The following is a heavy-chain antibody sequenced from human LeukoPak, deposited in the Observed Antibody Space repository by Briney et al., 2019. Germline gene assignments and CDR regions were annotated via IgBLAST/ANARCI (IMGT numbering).Heavy chain of an antibody. CDR3: ARRSAGDY. V-gene: IGHV3-30*02. CDR1: GFTFNNYG. D-gene: IGHD3-3*01. Sequence: PGGSLRLSCAASGFTFNNYGIHWVRQAPGKGLEWVAFIRYDETNKYYADSVKGRFTISRDNSKNTLTLQMNSLRAEDTAVYYCARRSAGDYWGQGTLVTVSS. J-gene: IGHJ4*02. CDR2: IRYDETNK.